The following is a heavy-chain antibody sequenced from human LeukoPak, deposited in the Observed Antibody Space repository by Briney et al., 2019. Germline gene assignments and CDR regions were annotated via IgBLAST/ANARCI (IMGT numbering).Heavy chain of an antibody. J-gene: IGHJ4*02. CDR1: GGSISSYY. CDR2: ISTSGST. D-gene: IGHD5-18*01. Sequence: SETLSLTCTVSGGSISSYYWSWIRQSAGKGLEWIGRISTSGSTNYNPSLKSRLNMSIDTSKNQFSLKLTPVTAADTAVYYCVRGGGGYIYGLKWGQGTLVTVSS. CDR3: VRGGGGYIYGLK. V-gene: IGHV4-4*07.